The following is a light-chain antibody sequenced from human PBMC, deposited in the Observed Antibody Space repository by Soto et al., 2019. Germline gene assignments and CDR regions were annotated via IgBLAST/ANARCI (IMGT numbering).Light chain of an antibody. CDR1: HSLFFTSNKKNY. J-gene: IGKJ1*01. Sequence: DIVMTQSPDSLAVSLGETAAINFKSNHSLFFTSNKKNYLAWYRQKPGQPPKLIISWASSRESGVPDRFSGGGSGTDFTLTINSLQAEDVAVYYCQQYYGTPTFGQGTKV. V-gene: IGKV4-1*01. CDR3: QQYYGTPT. CDR2: WAS.